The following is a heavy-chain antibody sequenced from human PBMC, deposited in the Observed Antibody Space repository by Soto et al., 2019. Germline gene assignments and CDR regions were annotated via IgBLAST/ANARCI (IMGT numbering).Heavy chain of an antibody. CDR3: ARDRAPGWAHYYGMDV. D-gene: IGHD1-26*01. J-gene: IGHJ6*02. Sequence: QVQLVQSGAEVKKPGASVKVSCKASGNTFTSYYMHWVRQAPGQGLEWMGIINPSSGSTSYAQKYEGRVTMTRXTXTXXVYMELRSLRSEDTAVYYCARDRAPGWAHYYGMDVWGQGTTVTVSS. CDR2: INPSSGST. CDR1: GNTFTSYY. V-gene: IGHV1-46*03.